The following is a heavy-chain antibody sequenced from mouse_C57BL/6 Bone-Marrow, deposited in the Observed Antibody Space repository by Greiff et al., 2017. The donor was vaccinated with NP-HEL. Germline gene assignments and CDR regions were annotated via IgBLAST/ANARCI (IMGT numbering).Heavy chain of an antibody. CDR1: GFSLSTFGLG. CDR3: ARMRYDYDGYYAMDY. V-gene: IGHV8-8*01. CDR2: IWWDDDK. D-gene: IGHD2-4*01. Sequence: QVTLKVSGPGILQPSQTLSLTCSFSGFSLSTFGLGVGWIRQPSGKGLEWLAHIWWDDDKYYNPALKSRLTISKDTSKNQVFLKIANVDTADTATYYCARMRYDYDGYYAMDYWGQGTSVTVSS. J-gene: IGHJ4*01.